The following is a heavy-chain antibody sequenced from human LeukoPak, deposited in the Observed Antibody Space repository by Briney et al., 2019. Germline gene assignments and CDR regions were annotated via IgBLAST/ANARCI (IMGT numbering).Heavy chain of an antibody. CDR2: MNPNSGNT. Sequence: ASVKVSCKASGYTFTSYDINWVRQATGQGLEWMGWMNPNSGNTGYAQKFQGRVTITRNTSISTAYMELSSLRSEDTAVYYCATASETQPVRGIYYYYYMDVWGKGTTVTVSS. CDR1: GYTFTSYD. CDR3: ATASETQPVRGIYYYYYMDV. V-gene: IGHV1-8*02. J-gene: IGHJ6*03. D-gene: IGHD2-2*01.